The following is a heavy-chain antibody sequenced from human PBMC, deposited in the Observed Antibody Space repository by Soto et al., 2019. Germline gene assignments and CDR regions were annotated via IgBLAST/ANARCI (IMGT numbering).Heavy chain of an antibody. Sequence: GGTLRLSCAASGFTFSSYAMSWVRQAPGKGLERVSTISGSGGGIYYADSVKGRFTISRANSENTLYLQMNSLRAEDTAVYYFAKTPDYYDTGGYYFWYYFHYWGQGTLVTVSS. V-gene: IGHV3-23*01. CDR3: AKTPDYYDTGGYYFWYYFHY. CDR2: ISGSGGGI. CDR1: GFTFSSYA. J-gene: IGHJ4*02. D-gene: IGHD3-22*01.